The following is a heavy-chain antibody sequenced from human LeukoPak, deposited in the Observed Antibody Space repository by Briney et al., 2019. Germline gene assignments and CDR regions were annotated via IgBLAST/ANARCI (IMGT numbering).Heavy chain of an antibody. CDR2: INHSGST. CDR1: GGSFSGYY. CDR3: ARAHAKYYGSGSPINWFDP. D-gene: IGHD3-10*01. Sequence: SETLSLTCAVYGGSFSGYYWSWIRQPPGKGLEWIGEINHSGSTNYNPSLKSRVTISVDTSKKRFSLKLSSVTAADTAVYYCARAHAKYYGSGSPINWFDPWGQGTLVTVSS. V-gene: IGHV4-34*01. J-gene: IGHJ5*02.